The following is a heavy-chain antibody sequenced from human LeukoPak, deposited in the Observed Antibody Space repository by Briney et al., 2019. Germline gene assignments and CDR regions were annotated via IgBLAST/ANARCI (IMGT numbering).Heavy chain of an antibody. J-gene: IGHJ5*02. CDR1: GGSISSSSYC. CDR3: ARDRSGGWKNWFDP. Sequence: SETLSLTCTVSGGSISSSSYCWGWIRQPPGEGLEWIGSIYYSGSTYYNPSLKSRVTISVDTSKNQFSLKLSSVTAADTAVYYCARDRSGGWKNWFDPWGRGTLVTVSS. D-gene: IGHD1-1*01. CDR2: IYYSGST. V-gene: IGHV4-39*07.